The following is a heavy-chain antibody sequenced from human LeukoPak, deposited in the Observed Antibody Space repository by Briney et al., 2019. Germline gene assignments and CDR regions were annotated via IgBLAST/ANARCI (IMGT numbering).Heavy chain of an antibody. V-gene: IGHV3-74*01. Sequence: GGSLRLSCTASGFTFSSYWMQWVRQAPGKGLVWVSRINSDGSSPSYADSVKGRFTISRVNSKNTLYLQMNNLSAEDTAVYYCARETSGSFPYWGQGTLVTVSS. CDR2: INSDGSSP. CDR3: ARETSGSFPY. D-gene: IGHD2-15*01. CDR1: GFTFSSYW. J-gene: IGHJ4*02.